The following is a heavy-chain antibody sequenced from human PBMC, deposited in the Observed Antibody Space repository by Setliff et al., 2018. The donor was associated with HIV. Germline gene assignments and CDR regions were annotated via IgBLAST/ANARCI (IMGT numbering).Heavy chain of an antibody. CDR1: GGSITTSSFY. CDR3: ARQRDFDWLLQNYYYMDV. Sequence: SETLSLTCTVSGGSITTSSFYWGWIRQAPGKGLEWIGDIYYSGSTHYNPSLQSRVTISVDTSKNQFSLNLSSVTAADTALYYCARQRDFDWLLQNYYYMDVWGKGATVTVSS. D-gene: IGHD3-9*01. CDR2: IYYSGST. J-gene: IGHJ6*03. V-gene: IGHV4-39*01.